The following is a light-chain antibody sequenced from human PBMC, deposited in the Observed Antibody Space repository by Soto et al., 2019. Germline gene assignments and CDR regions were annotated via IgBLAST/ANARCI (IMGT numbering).Light chain of an antibody. V-gene: IGKV3-15*01. CDR2: GAS. J-gene: IGKJ1*01. Sequence: EIVMTQSPATLSVSPGERATLSCRASQSVSSNLAWYQQKPGQAPRLLIYGASTRATGIPARFSGSGSGTEFTLTISNLQSEDFAVYYCRQYNNWPRTFGQGTKVEIK. CDR3: RQYNNWPRT. CDR1: QSVSSN.